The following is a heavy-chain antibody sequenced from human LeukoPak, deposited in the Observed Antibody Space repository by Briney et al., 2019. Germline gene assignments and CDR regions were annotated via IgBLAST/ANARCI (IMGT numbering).Heavy chain of an antibody. V-gene: IGHV3-74*01. Sequence: GGSLRLSCGASGFTFSSYWMHWVRQAPGKGLVWVSGINSDGGTTTYADSVKGRFTISRDNAKNTLYLQMNNLRAEDTAVYYCATDYYVSGSYYRLFYWGQGTRVTVSS. CDR2: INSDGGTT. CDR3: ATDYYVSGSYYRLFY. J-gene: IGHJ4*02. D-gene: IGHD3-10*01. CDR1: GFTFSSYW.